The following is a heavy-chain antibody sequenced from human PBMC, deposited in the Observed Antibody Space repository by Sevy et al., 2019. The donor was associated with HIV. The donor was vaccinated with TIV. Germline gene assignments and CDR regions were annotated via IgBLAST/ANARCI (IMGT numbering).Heavy chain of an antibody. CDR3: AINSDYCMDA. CDR2: INQNGSEI. D-gene: IGHD4-4*01. Sequence: GGSLRLSCVVSGLTFINYWMSWVRQAPGKGLEWVANINQNGSEIYSVDSVKGRFTFSRDNAKNSVYLQMNSLRAEDTAVYYCAINSDYCMDAWGQGTTVTVSS. CDR1: GLTFINYW. V-gene: IGHV3-7*01. J-gene: IGHJ6*02.